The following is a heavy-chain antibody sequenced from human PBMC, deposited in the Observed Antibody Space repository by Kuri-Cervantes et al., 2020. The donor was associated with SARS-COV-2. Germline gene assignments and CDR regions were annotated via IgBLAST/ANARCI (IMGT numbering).Heavy chain of an antibody. J-gene: IGHJ6*03. CDR2: IYTSGST. V-gene: IGHV4-61*02. CDR3: AGALISSSWAYYMDV. CDR1: GGSISSGSYY. Sequence: SCTVSGGSISSGSYYWSWIRQPAGKGLEWIGRIYTSGSTNYNPSLKSRVTVSVDTPKNQFSLKLGSVTAADTAVYYCAGALISSSWAYYMDVWGKGTTVTVSS. D-gene: IGHD6-13*01.